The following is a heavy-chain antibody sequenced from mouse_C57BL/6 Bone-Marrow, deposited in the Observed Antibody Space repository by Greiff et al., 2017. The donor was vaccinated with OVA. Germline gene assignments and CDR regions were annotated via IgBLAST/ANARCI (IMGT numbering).Heavy chain of an antibody. CDR3: AREAPYYYGRVSWFAY. D-gene: IGHD1-1*01. CDR2: IYPGSGST. V-gene: IGHV1-55*01. Sequence: QVQLQQPGAELVKPGASVKMSCKASGYTFTSYWITWVKQRPGQGLEWIGDIYPGSGSTNYNEKFKSKATLTVDTSSSTAYMQLSSLTSEDSAVYYCAREAPYYYGRVSWFAYWGQGTLVTVSA. CDR1: GYTFTSYW. J-gene: IGHJ3*01.